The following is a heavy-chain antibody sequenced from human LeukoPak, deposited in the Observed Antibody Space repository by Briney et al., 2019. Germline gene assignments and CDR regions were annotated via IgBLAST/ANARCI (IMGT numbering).Heavy chain of an antibody. J-gene: IGHJ5*02. CDR1: GFTFSSYS. CDR2: ISSSSSYI. D-gene: IGHD6-13*01. CDR3: ARVPGSSSWYNWFDP. V-gene: IGHV3-21*01. Sequence: GGSLRLSCAASGFTFSSYSMNWVRQAPGKGLEWVSSISSSSSYIYYADSVKGRFTISRDNAKNSLYLQMNSLRAEDTAVYYCARVPGSSSWYNWFDPWGQGTLVTVSS.